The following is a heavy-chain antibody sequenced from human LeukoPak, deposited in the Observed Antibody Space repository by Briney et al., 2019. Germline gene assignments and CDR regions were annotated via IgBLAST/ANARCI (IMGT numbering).Heavy chain of an antibody. CDR1: GFTFSSYW. Sequence: PGGSLRLSCAASGFTFSSYWMHWVRQAPGKGLVWVSRINSDGSSTSYADSVKGRFTISRDNAKNSLYLQMNSLRAEDTALYYCAKEAVAGAIDYWGQGTLVTVS. J-gene: IGHJ4*02. D-gene: IGHD6-19*01. V-gene: IGHV3-74*01. CDR2: INSDGSST. CDR3: AKEAVAGAIDY.